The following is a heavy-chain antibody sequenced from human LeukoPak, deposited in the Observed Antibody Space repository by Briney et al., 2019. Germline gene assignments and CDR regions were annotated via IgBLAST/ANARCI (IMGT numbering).Heavy chain of an antibody. CDR2: IYYRGGT. D-gene: IGHD6-19*01. CDR1: GDSINGYF. Sequence: PSETLSLTCTVSGDSINGYFWSWLRQPPGQGLEWVGYIYYRGGTSYNPSLGGRITVSLDTSRNQFFLRLTSVTPADTAMYYCARHGNTGPVSGLPLDHWGHGTLVSVSS. CDR3: ARHGNTGPVSGLPLDH. V-gene: IGHV4-59*08. J-gene: IGHJ4*01.